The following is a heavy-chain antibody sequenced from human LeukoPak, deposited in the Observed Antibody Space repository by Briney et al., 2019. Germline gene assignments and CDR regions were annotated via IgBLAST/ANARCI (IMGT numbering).Heavy chain of an antibody. Sequence: PSETLSLTCAVYGVSFSGYYWSWIRQPPGKGLEWIGEINHSGSTNYNPSLKSRVTISVDTSRNQFSLKLSSVTAADTAVYYCARGRGSSGWYNDYWGQGTLVTVSS. V-gene: IGHV4-34*01. CDR3: ARGRGSSGWYNDY. J-gene: IGHJ4*02. CDR1: GVSFSGYY. CDR2: INHSGST. D-gene: IGHD6-19*01.